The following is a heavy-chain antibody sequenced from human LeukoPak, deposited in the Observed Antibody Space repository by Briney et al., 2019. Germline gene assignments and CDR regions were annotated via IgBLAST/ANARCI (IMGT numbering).Heavy chain of an antibody. CDR2: IYYSGTT. V-gene: IGHV4-30-4*01. CDR1: GDSINSGDYY. D-gene: IGHD4-17*01. CDR3: ATSPVTHGYFDF. Sequence: SETLSLTCSVSGDSINSGDYYWTWIRQPPGKGLEWIGCIYYSGTTYSNPSLKSRLTMSVDTSKNQFSLKLTSVTAADTAVYFCATSPVTHGYFDFWGLGTLVTVSS. J-gene: IGHJ4*02.